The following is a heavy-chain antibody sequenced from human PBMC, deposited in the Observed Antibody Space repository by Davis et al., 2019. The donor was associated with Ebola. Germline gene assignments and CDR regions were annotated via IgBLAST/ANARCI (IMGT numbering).Heavy chain of an antibody. Sequence: PGGSLRLSCEASGFTFSSYAMSWVRQAPGKGLEWVSSISGSGGRTHYADSVKGRFTISRDNAKNSLYLQMNSLRDEDTAVYYCARDGGWELLYFDYWGQGTLVTVSS. J-gene: IGHJ4*02. V-gene: IGHV3-23*01. CDR2: ISGSGGRT. CDR3: ARDGGWELLYFDY. D-gene: IGHD1-26*01. CDR1: GFTFSSYA.